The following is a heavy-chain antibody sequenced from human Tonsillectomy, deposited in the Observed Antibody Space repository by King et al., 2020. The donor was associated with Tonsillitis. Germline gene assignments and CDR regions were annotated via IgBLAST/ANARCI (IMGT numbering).Heavy chain of an antibody. J-gene: IGHJ4*02. CDR1: GFTFSSYG. V-gene: IGHV3-33*08. Sequence: VQLVESGGGVVQPGRSLRLSCAASGFTFSSYGMHWVRQAPGKGLEWVAVIWYDGSNKYYADSVKGRFTISRDNSKNTLYLQMNSPRAEDTAVYYCARDWAPPHWRATMIVAGCDYWGQGTLVTVSS. CDR2: IWYDGSNK. D-gene: IGHD3-22*01. CDR3: ARDWAPPHWRATMIVAGCDY.